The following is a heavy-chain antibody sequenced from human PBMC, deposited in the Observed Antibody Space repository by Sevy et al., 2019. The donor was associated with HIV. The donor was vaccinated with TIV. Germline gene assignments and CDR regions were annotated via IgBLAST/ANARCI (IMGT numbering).Heavy chain of an antibody. CDR1: GFTFNTNS. V-gene: IGHV3-21*01. D-gene: IGHD2-2*02. CDR2: ISSSSTYI. CDR3: SRDLVLPTTIDYFYYGMDV. Sequence: GGSLRLSCAASGFTFNTNSMNWVRQAPGKGLEWVSSISSSSTYIYYGDSVKGRFTISRDNAKNSLYLQMNSLRVEDTAVYYCSRDLVLPTTIDYFYYGMDVWGQGTTVTVSS. J-gene: IGHJ6*02.